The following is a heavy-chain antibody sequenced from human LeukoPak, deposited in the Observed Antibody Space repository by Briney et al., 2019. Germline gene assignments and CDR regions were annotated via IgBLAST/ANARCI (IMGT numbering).Heavy chain of an antibody. V-gene: IGHV1-18*01. CDR2: ISAYNGNT. CDR3: ARGPRDYDSSGYPDY. Sequence: ASVKVSCKASGYTFTSYGISWVRQAPGQGLEWMGWISAYNGNTNYAQKLQGRVTMTTDTSTSTAYMELRSLRADDTAVYYGARGPRDYDSSGYPDYWGQGTLVTVSS. D-gene: IGHD3-22*01. CDR1: GYTFTSYG. J-gene: IGHJ4*02.